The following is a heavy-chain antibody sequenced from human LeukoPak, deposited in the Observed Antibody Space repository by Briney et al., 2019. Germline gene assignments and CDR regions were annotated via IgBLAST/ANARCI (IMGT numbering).Heavy chain of an antibody. V-gene: IGHV4-4*09. D-gene: IGHD3-3*01. J-gene: IGHJ4*02. CDR2: IYTSGST. CDR1: GGSISSYY. CDR3: ARHPWSGYAWMDY. Sequence: SETLSLTCTVSGGSISSYYWSWIRQPPGKGLEWIGYIYTSGSTNYNPSLKSRVTISVDTSKNQFSLKLSSVTAADTAVYYCARHPWSGYAWMDYWGQGNLVTVSS.